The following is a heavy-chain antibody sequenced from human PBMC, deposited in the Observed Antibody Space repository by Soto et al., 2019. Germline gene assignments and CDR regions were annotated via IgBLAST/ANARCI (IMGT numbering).Heavy chain of an antibody. CDR3: AKEMITFGDFNYYYMDV. J-gene: IGHJ6*03. CDR2: ITWHSGTI. D-gene: IGHD3-16*01. Sequence: EVQLVESGGCLVQPGRSLRLACAASGFTFDQYTMHWVRQAPGKGLEWVSSITWHSGTIGYADSVKGRFTISRANAKNTLYLQMNSLRGEDTALYYCAKEMITFGDFNYYYMDVWGNGTTVTVSS. CDR1: GFTFDQYT. V-gene: IGHV3-9*01.